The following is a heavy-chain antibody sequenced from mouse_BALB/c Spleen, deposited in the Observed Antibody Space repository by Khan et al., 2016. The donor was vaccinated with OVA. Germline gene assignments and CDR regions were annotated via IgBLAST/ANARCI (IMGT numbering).Heavy chain of an antibody. CDR1: GFTFSNFA. J-gene: IGHJ3*01. V-gene: IGHV5-9-3*01. CDR2: ISSVSNYT. Sequence: EVQLQESGGGLVKPGGSLKLSCAASGFTFSNFAMSWVRQTPEKRLEWVATISSVSNYTYYPDSVKGRSTISSDNAKTTLYLQMSSLRPEDPAMYECARHSYGSVAYWGQGTLVTVSA. CDR3: ARHSYGSVAY. D-gene: IGHD2-12*01.